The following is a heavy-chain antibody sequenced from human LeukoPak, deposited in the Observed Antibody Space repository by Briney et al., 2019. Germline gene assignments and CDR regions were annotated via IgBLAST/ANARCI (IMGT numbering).Heavy chain of an antibody. CDR1: GYTFTSYG. CDR3: ARDGAKAYGSGSYNWFDP. J-gene: IGHJ5*02. D-gene: IGHD3-10*01. V-gene: IGHV1-18*01. CDR2: ISAYNGNT. Sequence: ASVKVSCKASGYTFTSYGISWVRQAPGQGLEWMGWISAYNGNTNHAQKLQGRVTMTTDTSTSTAYMELRSLRSDDTAVYYCARDGAKAYGSGSYNWFDPWGQGTLVTVSS.